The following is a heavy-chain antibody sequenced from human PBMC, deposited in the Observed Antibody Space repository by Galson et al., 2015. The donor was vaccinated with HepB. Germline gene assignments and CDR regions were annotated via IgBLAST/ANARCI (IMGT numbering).Heavy chain of an antibody. D-gene: IGHD4-11*01. CDR1: GFTFSSYG. V-gene: IGHV3-33*01. CDR2: IWYDGSNK. Sequence: SLRLSCAASGFTFSSYGMHWVRQAPGKGLEWVAVIWYDGSNKYYADSVKGRFTISRDNSKNTLYLQMNSLRAEDTAVYYCARDSYSNYPYYYGMDVWGQGTTVTVSS. J-gene: IGHJ6*02. CDR3: ARDSYSNYPYYYGMDV.